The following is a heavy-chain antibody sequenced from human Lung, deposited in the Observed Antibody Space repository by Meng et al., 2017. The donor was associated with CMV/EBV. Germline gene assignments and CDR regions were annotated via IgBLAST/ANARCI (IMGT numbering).Heavy chain of an antibody. J-gene: IGHJ1*01. D-gene: IGHD2-21*01. CDR2: INWNGDTI. V-gene: IGHV3-20*04. CDR3: AVIGTAWFGRSYVGN. Sequence: GEFMKISCAASGFIFDNHGMTWVRQAPGKGLEWVSGINWNGDTIGYADSVKGRFTISRDNAKNSLYLQMNRLRAEDTALYYCAVIGTAWFGRSYVGNWGQGTLVTVSS. CDR1: GFIFDNHG.